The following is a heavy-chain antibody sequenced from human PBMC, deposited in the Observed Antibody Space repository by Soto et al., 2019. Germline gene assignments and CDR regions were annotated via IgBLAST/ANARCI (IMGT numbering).Heavy chain of an antibody. CDR1: GFTFSSHW. Sequence: EVHLVESGGDLVQPGGSLRLSCVASGFTFSSHWMTWVRQAPGKGLEWVANIKEDGSDIYYADSVKGRFTISRDNAKKSLYIQMNSLRAEDTAVYYCGRDSGTFHIDYWGQGTLVTVSS. CDR3: GRDSGTFHIDY. D-gene: IGHD1-26*01. CDR2: IKEDGSDI. V-gene: IGHV3-7*04. J-gene: IGHJ4*02.